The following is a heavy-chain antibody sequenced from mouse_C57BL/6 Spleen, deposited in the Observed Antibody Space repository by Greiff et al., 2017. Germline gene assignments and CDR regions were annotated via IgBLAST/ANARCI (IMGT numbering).Heavy chain of an antibody. Sequence: EVQLQQSGPELVKPGASVKMSCKASGYTFTDYNMHWVKQSHGKSLEWIGYINPNNGGTSYNQKFKGKATLTVNKSSSTAYMELRSLTSEDSAVYYCARSTTVVADDWYFDVWGTGTTVTVSS. D-gene: IGHD1-1*01. CDR2: INPNNGGT. J-gene: IGHJ1*03. V-gene: IGHV1-22*01. CDR1: GYTFTDYN. CDR3: ARSTTVVADDWYFDV.